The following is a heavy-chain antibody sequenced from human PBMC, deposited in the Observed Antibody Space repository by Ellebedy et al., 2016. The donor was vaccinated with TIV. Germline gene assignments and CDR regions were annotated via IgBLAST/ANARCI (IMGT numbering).Heavy chain of an antibody. V-gene: IGHV3-21*01. J-gene: IGHJ5*02. CDR3: AREQKAVVGPAAIAFDP. CDR1: GFTFSSYR. CDR2: ISSGSAAI. Sequence: GESLKISCAASGFTFSSYRMNWVRQAPGQGLEWVSSISSGSAAIYYADSVKGRLTVSRDNAKNSLYLQMNSLRVEDTAVYYCAREQKAVVGPAAIAFDPWGQGTLVTVSS. D-gene: IGHD2-2*02.